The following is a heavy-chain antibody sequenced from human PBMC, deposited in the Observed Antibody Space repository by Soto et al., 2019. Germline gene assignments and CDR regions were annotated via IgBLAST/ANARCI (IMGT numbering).Heavy chain of an antibody. CDR3: ARVGEPYYYGMDV. CDR2: IWYDGSNK. V-gene: IGHV3-33*01. Sequence: QVQLVESGGGVVQPGRSLRLSCAASGFTFSSYGMHWVRQAPGKGLEWVAVIWYDGSNKYYADSVKGRFTISRDNSKNTLYRQMNSLRAEDTAVYYCARVGEPYYYGMDVWGQGTTVTVSS. CDR1: GFTFSSYG. J-gene: IGHJ6*02. D-gene: IGHD3-16*01.